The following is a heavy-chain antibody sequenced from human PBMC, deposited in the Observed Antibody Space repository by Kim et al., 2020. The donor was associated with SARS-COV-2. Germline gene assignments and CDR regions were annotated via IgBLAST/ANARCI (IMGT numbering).Heavy chain of an antibody. V-gene: IGHV1-69*01. CDR3: AAGYSSGHIDY. Sequence: NYAQKFQGRVTITADESTSTAYMELSSLRSEDTAVYYCAAGYSSGHIDYWGQGTLVTVSS. D-gene: IGHD6-19*01. J-gene: IGHJ4*02.